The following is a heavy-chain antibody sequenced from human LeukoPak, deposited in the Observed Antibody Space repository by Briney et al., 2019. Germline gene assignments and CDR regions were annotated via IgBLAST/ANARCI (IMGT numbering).Heavy chain of an antibody. CDR2: ISGSGVNT. CDR1: GFTFSNYA. D-gene: IGHD1-26*01. J-gene: IGHJ6*02. V-gene: IGHV3-23*01. Sequence: GGSLRLSCAASGFTFSNYAMNWVRQAPGKGLEWVSLISGSGVNTYYADSMKGRFTISRDNSKNTVSLQMNSLRGEDTAVYYCAKDVRVGGGGMDVWGQGTPVTVSS. CDR3: AKDVRVGGGGMDV.